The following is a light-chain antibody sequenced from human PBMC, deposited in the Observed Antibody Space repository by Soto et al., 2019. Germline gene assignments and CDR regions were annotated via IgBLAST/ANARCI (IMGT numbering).Light chain of an antibody. CDR1: SSDVGGYNY. V-gene: IGLV2-11*01. Sequence: QSVLTQPRSVSGSPGQSVTISCTGTSSDVGGYNYVSWYQQHPGKAPKLMIYDVSKRPSGVPDRFSGSKSGNTASLTISGLQAEDEADYYCCSYAGSFSFGTGTKLTVL. CDR2: DVS. CDR3: CSYAGSFS. J-gene: IGLJ1*01.